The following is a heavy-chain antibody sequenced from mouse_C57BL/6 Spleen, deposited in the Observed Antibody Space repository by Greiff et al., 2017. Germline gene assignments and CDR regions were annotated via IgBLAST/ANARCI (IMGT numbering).Heavy chain of an antibody. D-gene: IGHD1-1*01. CDR3: ARSDYYGSSGYFDY. V-gene: IGHV1-63*01. J-gene: IGHJ2*01. CDR1: GYTFTNYW. Sequence: QVQLQQSGAELVRPGTSVKMSCKASGYTFTNYWIGWAKQRPGHGLEWIGDIYPGGGYTNYNEKFKGKATLTADKSSSTAYMQFSSLTSEDSAIYYCARSDYYGSSGYFDYWGQGTTLTVSS. CDR2: IYPGGGYT.